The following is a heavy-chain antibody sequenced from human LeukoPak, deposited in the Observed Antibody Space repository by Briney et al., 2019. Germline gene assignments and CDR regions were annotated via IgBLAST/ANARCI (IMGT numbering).Heavy chain of an antibody. V-gene: IGHV3-21*01. CDR2: ISRSSYYI. CDR1: GFTFSSYG. D-gene: IGHD3-10*02. CDR3: AELGITMIGGV. J-gene: IGHJ6*04. Sequence: GGSLRLSCAASGFTFSSYGMSWVRQAPGKGLEWVSSISRSSYYIYYTDSVKGRFTISRDNAKNSLYLQMNSLRAEDTAVYYCAELGITMIGGVWGKGTTVTISS.